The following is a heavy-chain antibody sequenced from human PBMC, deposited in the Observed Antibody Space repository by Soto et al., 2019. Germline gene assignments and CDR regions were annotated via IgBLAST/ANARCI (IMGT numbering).Heavy chain of an antibody. V-gene: IGHV1-8*01. CDR3: ARAEIAAAGISDY. CDR2: MNPNSGNT. D-gene: IGHD6-13*01. CDR1: GYTFTSYD. Sequence: ASVKVSCKASGYTFTSYDINWVRQATGQGLEWMGWMNPNSGNTGYAQKFQGRVTMTRNTSISTAYMELSSLRSEDTAVYYCARAEIAAAGISDYWGQGTLVTVSS. J-gene: IGHJ4*02.